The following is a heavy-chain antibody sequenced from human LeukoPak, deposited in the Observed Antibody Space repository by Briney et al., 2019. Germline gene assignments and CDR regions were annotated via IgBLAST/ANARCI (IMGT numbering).Heavy chain of an antibody. D-gene: IGHD2-2*01. CDR2: INHSGST. J-gene: IGHJ3*02. Sequence: SETLSLTCIVSGDSITNHYWGWIRQPPGKGLEWIGEINHSGSTNYNPSLKSRVTISVDTSKNQFSLKLSSVTAADTAVYYCARRRGYCSSTSCYSAFDIWGQGTMVTVSS. CDR3: ARRRGYCSSTSCYSAFDI. CDR1: GDSITNHY. V-gene: IGHV4-34*01.